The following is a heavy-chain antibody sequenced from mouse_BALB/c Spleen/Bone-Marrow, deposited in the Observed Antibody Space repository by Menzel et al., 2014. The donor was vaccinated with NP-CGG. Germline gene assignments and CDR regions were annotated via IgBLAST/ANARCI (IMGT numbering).Heavy chain of an antibody. CDR3: ARPRQRGLPYYVGY. CDR1: GYPFPSYV. Sequence: EVKLVESGPQLVKPAASVPMSCQASGYPFPSYVMHWVKPKPGQGLAWIGSITPYNDGPSNNETSTGKATLTSDKSSSTDDMELSNLASEDSWGYCCARPRQRGLPYYVGYGGQGTTLTGSS. J-gene: IGHJ2*01. CDR2: ITPYNDGP. V-gene: IGHV1-14*01. D-gene: IGHD3-2*01.